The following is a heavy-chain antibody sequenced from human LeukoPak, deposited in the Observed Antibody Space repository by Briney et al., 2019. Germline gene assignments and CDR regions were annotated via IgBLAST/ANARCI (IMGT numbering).Heavy chain of an antibody. CDR1: GGTFSSYA. V-gene: IGHV1-69*13. Sequence: SVKVFCKASGGTFSSYAISWVRQAPGQGLEWMGGIIPIFGTANYAQKFQGRVTITADESTSTAYMELSSLRSEDTAVYYCARSKLERYYYYGMDVWGQGTTVTVSS. CDR3: ARSKLERYYYYGMDV. D-gene: IGHD1-1*01. J-gene: IGHJ6*02. CDR2: IIPIFGTA.